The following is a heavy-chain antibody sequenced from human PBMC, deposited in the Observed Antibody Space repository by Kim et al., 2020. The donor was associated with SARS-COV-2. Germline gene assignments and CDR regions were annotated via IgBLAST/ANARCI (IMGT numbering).Heavy chain of an antibody. Sequence: GRFTISRDNAKNSLYLQMNSLRAEDTALYYCAKYLYYDDSSGYQGGPFDIWGQGTMVTVSS. J-gene: IGHJ3*02. CDR3: AKYLYYDDSSGYQGGPFDI. D-gene: IGHD3-22*01. V-gene: IGHV3-9*01.